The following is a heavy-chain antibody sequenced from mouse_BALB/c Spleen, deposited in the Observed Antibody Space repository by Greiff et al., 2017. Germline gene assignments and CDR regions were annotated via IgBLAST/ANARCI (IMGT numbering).Heavy chain of an antibody. J-gene: IGHJ3*01. V-gene: IGHV2-6-7*01. CDR1: GFSLTGYG. Sequence: VHLVESGPGLVAPSQSLSITCTVSGFSLTGYGVNWVRQPPGKGLEWLGMIWGDGSTDYNSALKSRLSISKDNSKSQVFLKMNSLQTDDTARYYCARYYRYDEAWFAYWGQGTLVTVSA. CDR2: IWGDGST. CDR3: ARYYRYDEAWFAY. D-gene: IGHD2-14*01.